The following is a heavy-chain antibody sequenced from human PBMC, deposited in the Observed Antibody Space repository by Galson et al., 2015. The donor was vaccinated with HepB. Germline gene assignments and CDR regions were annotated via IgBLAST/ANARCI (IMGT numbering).Heavy chain of an antibody. CDR2: INPNSGGT. V-gene: IGHV1-2*02. Sequence: SVKVSCKASGYTFTGYYMHWVRQAPGQGLEWMGWINPNSGGTNYAQKFQGRVTMTRDTSISTAYMELSRLRSDDTAVYYCARDFKGLSSGWYSQYFQHWGQGTLVTVSS. J-gene: IGHJ1*01. CDR1: GYTFTGYY. CDR3: ARDFKGLSSGWYSQYFQH. D-gene: IGHD6-19*01.